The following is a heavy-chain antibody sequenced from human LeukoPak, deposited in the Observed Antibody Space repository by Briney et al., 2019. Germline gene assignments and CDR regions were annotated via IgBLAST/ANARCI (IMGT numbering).Heavy chain of an antibody. Sequence: VKPSGTLSLTCAVSGGSISSSNGGSGVRQPPGKGLEWIGEIYHSGSTNYNPSLKSRVTISVDKSKTPFSLKMSPVTDADTAVYYCARGGGMVRSKDIWGQGTTVTVSS. CDR3: ARGGGMVRSKDI. J-gene: IGHJ3*02. CDR2: IYHSGST. CDR1: GGSISSSNG. V-gene: IGHV4-4*02. D-gene: IGHD3-10*01.